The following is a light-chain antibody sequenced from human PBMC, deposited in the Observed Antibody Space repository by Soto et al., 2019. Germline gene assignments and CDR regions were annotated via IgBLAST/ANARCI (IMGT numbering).Light chain of an antibody. CDR3: QKYNSAPQ. Sequence: IVMTQSPATLSVSPWERTTLSCRASQSVGNNLAWYQQKPGQAPRLLIYGAYTRATGIPARFSGSGSGTDFTLTISSLQPEDVATYYCQKYNSAPQFGQGTKVDIK. CDR2: GAY. J-gene: IGKJ1*01. V-gene: IGKV3-15*01. CDR1: QSVGNN.